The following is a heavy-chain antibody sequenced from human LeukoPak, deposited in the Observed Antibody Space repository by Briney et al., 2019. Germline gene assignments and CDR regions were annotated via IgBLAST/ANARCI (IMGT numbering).Heavy chain of an antibody. V-gene: IGHV4-39*01. CDR2: IYYSGST. Sequence: SETLSLTCTVSGGSISSSSYYWGWIRQPPGKGLDWIGSIYYSGSTYYNPSLKSRVTISVDTSKNQFSLKLSSVTAADTAVYYCASQPAYCGGDRYSSYWGQGTLVTVSS. CDR3: ASQPAYCGGDRYSSY. J-gene: IGHJ4*02. CDR1: GGSISSSSYY. D-gene: IGHD2-21*02.